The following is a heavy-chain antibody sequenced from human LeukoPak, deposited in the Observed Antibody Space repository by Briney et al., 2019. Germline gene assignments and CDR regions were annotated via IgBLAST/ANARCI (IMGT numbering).Heavy chain of an antibody. J-gene: IGHJ2*01. Sequence: GGSLRLSCAASGFTFSSYWMHWVRQTPGKGLMWVARIKSDGSTIYADSVQGRFTISRDNSKNTLYLQMNTLRAEDTAVYFCAREEHYRRYFALWGRGTLVTVSS. CDR2: IKSDGST. D-gene: IGHD3-16*02. V-gene: IGHV3-74*01. CDR1: GFTFSSYW. CDR3: AREEHYRRYFAL.